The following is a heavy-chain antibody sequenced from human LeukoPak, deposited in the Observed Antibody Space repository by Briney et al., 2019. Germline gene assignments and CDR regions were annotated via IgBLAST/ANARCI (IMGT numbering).Heavy chain of an antibody. CDR2: IYHSGST. J-gene: IGHJ6*03. D-gene: IGHD5-12*01. CDR1: GYSISSGYY. Sequence: SETLSLTCTVSGYSISSGYYWGWIRQPPGKGLEWIGSIYHSGSTYYNPSLKSRVTISVDTSKNQFPLKLSSVTAADTAVYYCASRGYSGYDYDYYYYYMDVWGKGTTVTVSS. CDR3: ASRGYSGYDYDYYYYYMDV. V-gene: IGHV4-38-2*02.